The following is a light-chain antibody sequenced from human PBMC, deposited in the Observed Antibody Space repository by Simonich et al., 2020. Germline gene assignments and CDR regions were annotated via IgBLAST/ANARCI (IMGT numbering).Light chain of an antibody. V-gene: IGLV2-14*01. Sequence: QSALTQPASVSGSPGQSITISCTGTSSNVGGYNYVSWYQQHQGQAPKLMIYDVSKRPSGGSNRFSGSKSGNTASLTISGLQAEDEADDYCSSYTSSSTLVFGGGTKLTVL. CDR1: SSNVGGYNY. CDR2: DVS. CDR3: SSYTSSSTLV. J-gene: IGLJ2*01.